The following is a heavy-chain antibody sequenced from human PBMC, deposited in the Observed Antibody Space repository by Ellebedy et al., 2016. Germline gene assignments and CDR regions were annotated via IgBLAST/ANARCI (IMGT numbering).Heavy chain of an antibody. J-gene: IGHJ6*02. CDR3: AKDDMVRGLIAYYYGMDV. D-gene: IGHD3-10*01. Sequence: GESLKISXAASGFTFSSYWMSWVRQAPGKGLEWVANIKQDGSEKYYVDSVKGRFTISRDNAKNSLYLQMNSLRAEDTAVYYCAKDDMVRGLIAYYYGMDVWGQGTTVTVSS. CDR1: GFTFSSYW. CDR2: IKQDGSEK. V-gene: IGHV3-7*03.